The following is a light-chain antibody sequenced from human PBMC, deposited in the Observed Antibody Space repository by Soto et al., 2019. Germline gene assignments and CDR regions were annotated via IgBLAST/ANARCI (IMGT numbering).Light chain of an antibody. Sequence: DIQMTQSASSLSASLGDRVTITCRASQSVSSYLNWYQQKPGKAPKLLIYAASSLQSGVPSRFSGSGYGTDFTLTISSLQTEDFATYYCQQSYSTPPTFGGGTKVDIK. CDR1: QSVSSY. CDR2: AAS. J-gene: IGKJ4*01. V-gene: IGKV1-39*01. CDR3: QQSYSTPPT.